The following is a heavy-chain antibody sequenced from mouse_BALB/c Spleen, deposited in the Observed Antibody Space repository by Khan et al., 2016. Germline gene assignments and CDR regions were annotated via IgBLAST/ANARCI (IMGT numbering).Heavy chain of an antibody. CDR1: GYTFSSYW. V-gene: IGHV1-9*01. Sequence: QVQLQQSGAELMKPGASVKISCKATGYTFSSYWIEWVKQRPGHGLEWIGEILPGRGSTNYNEKFRGTATFTADTSSNTAYLQFSSLTSEASAVHYCARTDRRGYFDYWGQGTTLTVSS. CDR2: ILPGRGST. J-gene: IGHJ2*01. CDR3: ARTDRRGYFDY.